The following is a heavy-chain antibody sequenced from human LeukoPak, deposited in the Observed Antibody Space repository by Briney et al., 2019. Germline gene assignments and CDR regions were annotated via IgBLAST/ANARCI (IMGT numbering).Heavy chain of an antibody. D-gene: IGHD5-18*01. Sequence: GGSLRLSCAASGFTFSSYAMSWVRQAPGKGLEWVSAISGSGGSTYYADSVKGRFTISRDNSKNTLYLQMNSLRAEDTAVYYCAKDFNAAMARVPGQIDYYMDVWGKGTTVTVSS. CDR2: ISGSGGST. V-gene: IGHV3-23*01. J-gene: IGHJ6*03. CDR3: AKDFNAAMARVPGQIDYYMDV. CDR1: GFTFSSYA.